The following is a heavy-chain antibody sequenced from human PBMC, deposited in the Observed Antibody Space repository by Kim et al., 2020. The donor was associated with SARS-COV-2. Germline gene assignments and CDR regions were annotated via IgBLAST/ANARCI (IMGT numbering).Heavy chain of an antibody. V-gene: IGHV3-11*04. D-gene: IGHD6-13*01. J-gene: IGHJ4*02. Sequence: YADSEKGRLTISRDNAKNSLYLQMNRLRAEGTAVCYCARGGSTSSGGFDYWGQGTLVTVSS. CDR3: ARGGSTSSGGFDY.